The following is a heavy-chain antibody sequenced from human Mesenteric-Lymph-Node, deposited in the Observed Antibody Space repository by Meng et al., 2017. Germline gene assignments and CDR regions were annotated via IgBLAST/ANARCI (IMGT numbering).Heavy chain of an antibody. CDR3: ARGGYCSGGSCYSRYYYYGMDV. CDR1: GYTFTNYA. Sequence: ASVKVSCKASGYTFTNYAMHWVRQAPGQGLEWMGWISAYNGNTNYAQKLQGRVTMTTDTSTSTAYMELRSLRSDDTAVYYCARGGYCSGGSCYSRYYYYGMDVWGQGTTVTVSS. J-gene: IGHJ6*02. D-gene: IGHD2-15*01. V-gene: IGHV1-18*01. CDR2: ISAYNGNT.